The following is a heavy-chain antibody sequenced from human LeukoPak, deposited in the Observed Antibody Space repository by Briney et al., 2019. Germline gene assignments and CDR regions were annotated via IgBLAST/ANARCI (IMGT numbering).Heavy chain of an antibody. J-gene: IGHJ1*01. V-gene: IGHV3-23*01. CDR3: APSTEYFQH. D-gene: IGHD6-6*01. Sequence: QTGGSLRLSCAASGFTFSSYAMSWVRQAPGKGLEWVSAISGSGGSTYYADSLKGRFTISRDNAKNSLYLQMNSLRAEDTAVYYCAPSTEYFQHWGQGTLVTVSS. CDR2: ISGSGGST. CDR1: GFTFSSYA.